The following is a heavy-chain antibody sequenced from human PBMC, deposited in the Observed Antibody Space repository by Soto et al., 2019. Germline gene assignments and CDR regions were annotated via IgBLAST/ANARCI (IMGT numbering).Heavy chain of an antibody. CDR1: GGSFSGYY. Sequence: SETLSLTCAVYGGSFSGYYLSWIRQHPGKGLEWIWEINHSGSTNYNPSLKSRVTISVDTSKNQFSLKLSSVTAADTAVYYCARGCPELRYFDWLYDYYYYGMDVWGQGTTVTVSS. CDR3: ARGCPELRYFDWLYDYYYYGMDV. D-gene: IGHD3-9*01. V-gene: IGHV4-34*01. J-gene: IGHJ6*02. CDR2: INHSGST.